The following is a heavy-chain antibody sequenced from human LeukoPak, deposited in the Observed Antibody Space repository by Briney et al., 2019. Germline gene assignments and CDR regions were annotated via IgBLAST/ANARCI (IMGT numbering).Heavy chain of an antibody. D-gene: IGHD3-9*01. V-gene: IGHV4-39*01. Sequence: PSETLSLTCAVSGGPIISSSYNWGWIRQPPGKGLEWIGTFYHSGTTYYNPSLKSRVTISVDTSKNQFFLKLSSVTAADTAVYYCARLPTGYPNWFDPWGQGSLVTVSS. J-gene: IGHJ5*02. CDR1: GGPIISSSYN. CDR3: ARLPTGYPNWFDP. CDR2: FYHSGTT.